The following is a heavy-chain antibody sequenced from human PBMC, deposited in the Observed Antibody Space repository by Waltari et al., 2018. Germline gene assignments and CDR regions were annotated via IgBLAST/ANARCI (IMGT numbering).Heavy chain of an antibody. J-gene: IGHJ4*02. D-gene: IGHD3-22*01. Sequence: EVQLVESGGGLVQPGRSLRLSCAASGFTFDDYAMHWVRQAPGKGLEWVSGISWKSGSIGYADSVKGRFTISRDNAKNSLYLQMNSLRAEDTALYYCAKDTSRGYYYDSSAIDYWGQGTLVTVSS. CDR1: GFTFDDYA. V-gene: IGHV3-9*01. CDR2: ISWKSGSI. CDR3: AKDTSRGYYYDSSAIDY.